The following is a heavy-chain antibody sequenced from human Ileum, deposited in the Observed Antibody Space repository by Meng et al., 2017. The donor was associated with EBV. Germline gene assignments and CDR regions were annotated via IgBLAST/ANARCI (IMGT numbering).Heavy chain of an antibody. CDR2: INTDNGET. V-gene: IGHV1-3*04. J-gene: IGHJ4*02. D-gene: IGHD3/OR15-3a*01. Sequence: QVQLVQSGAEVKKPGASVKLSCKASGYTFTRYPIHWVRQAPGQRPEWMGWINTDNGETEFSQKFQGRVTITRDTSVTTAYMELISLRSEDTAVYYCASRPGFNIGPFDFWGQGTLVTVSS. CDR3: ASRPGFNIGPFDF. CDR1: GYTFTRYP.